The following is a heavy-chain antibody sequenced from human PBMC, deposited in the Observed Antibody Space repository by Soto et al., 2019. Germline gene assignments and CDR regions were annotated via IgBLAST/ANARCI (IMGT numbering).Heavy chain of an antibody. CDR1: GFTFSGYS. CDR3: VKDKKYDILSAWDALDI. J-gene: IGHJ3*02. V-gene: IGHV3-48*04. CDR2: ISSSSDTI. Sequence: PGGSLRLSCAASGFTFSGYSMNWVRQAPGEGLEWLSYISSSSDTIYYADSVKGRFTISRDNSKNTLHLQMNNLRAEDTATYYCVKDKKYDILSAWDALDIWGHGTVVTVSS. D-gene: IGHD3-9*01.